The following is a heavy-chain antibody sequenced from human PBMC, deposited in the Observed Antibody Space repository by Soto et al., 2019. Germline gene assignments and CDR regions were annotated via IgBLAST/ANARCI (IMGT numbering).Heavy chain of an antibody. V-gene: IGHV3-23*01. CDR3: AKEMVPGPTARYYYYGMDV. CDR1: GFTFSSYA. Sequence: PGGSLRLSCAASGFTFSSYAMSWVRQAPGKGLEWVSAISGSGGSTYYADSVKGRFTISRDNSKNTLYLQMNSLRAEDTAVYYCAKEMVPGPTARYYYYGMDVWGQGTTVTVSS. D-gene: IGHD3-10*01. CDR2: ISGSGGST. J-gene: IGHJ6*02.